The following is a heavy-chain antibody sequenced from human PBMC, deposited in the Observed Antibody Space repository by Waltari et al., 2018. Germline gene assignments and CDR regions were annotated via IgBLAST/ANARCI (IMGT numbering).Heavy chain of an antibody. V-gene: IGHV4-34*01. CDR2: INHSGST. CDR3: ARVKWLGSYYYYGMDV. J-gene: IGHJ6*02. D-gene: IGHD6-19*01. CDR1: GGSFSGYY. Sequence: QVQLQQWGAGLLKPSETLSLTCAVYGGSFSGYYWSWIRQPPGKGLEWIGEINHSGSTNYNPSLKSRVTISVDTSKNQFSLKLSSVTAADTAVYYCARVKWLGSYYYYGMDVWGQGTTVTVSS.